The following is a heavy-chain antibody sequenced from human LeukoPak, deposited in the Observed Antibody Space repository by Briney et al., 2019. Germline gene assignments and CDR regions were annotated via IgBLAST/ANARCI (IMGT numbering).Heavy chain of an antibody. CDR1: GGPFSGYY. V-gene: IGHV4-34*01. J-gene: IGHJ4*02. CDR3: ARAIVVVPAAIKGPKYYFDY. D-gene: IGHD2-2*01. CDR2: INHSGST. Sequence: PSETLSLTCAVYGGPFSGYYWSWIRQPPGKGLEWIGEINHSGSTNYNPSLKSRVTISVDTSKNQFSLKLSSVTAADTAVYYCARAIVVVPAAIKGPKYYFDYWGQGTLVTVSS.